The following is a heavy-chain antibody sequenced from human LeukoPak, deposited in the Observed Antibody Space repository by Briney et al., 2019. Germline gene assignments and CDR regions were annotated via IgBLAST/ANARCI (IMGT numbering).Heavy chain of an antibody. CDR1: GFTFSSYR. V-gene: IGHV3-74*01. J-gene: IGHJ6*02. D-gene: IGHD2-21*02. Sequence: PGGSLRLSCAASGFTFSSYRMHWVRQAPGKGLVWVSRINSDGSSTSYADSVKGRFTISRDNAKNTLYLQMNSLRAEDTAVYYCAKGTYCGGDCYPQAPNYYFGMDVWGQGTTVTVSS. CDR2: INSDGSST. CDR3: AKGTYCGGDCYPQAPNYYFGMDV.